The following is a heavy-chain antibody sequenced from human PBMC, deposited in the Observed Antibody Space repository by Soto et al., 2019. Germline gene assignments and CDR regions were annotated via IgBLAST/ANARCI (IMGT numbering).Heavy chain of an antibody. CDR3: AKSVS. J-gene: IGHJ5*02. CDR2: MNPNSGQS. V-gene: IGHV1-8*01. CDR1: GYTFTDYD. Sequence: QVQLVQSGAEVKKPGASVKVSCKASGYTFTDYDINWVRQAPGQGLEWMGWMNPNSGQSGSARQFQGRVSMTSNTSITTAYMELGSLRSVDTAVYYCAKSVSWGQGTLVTVSS.